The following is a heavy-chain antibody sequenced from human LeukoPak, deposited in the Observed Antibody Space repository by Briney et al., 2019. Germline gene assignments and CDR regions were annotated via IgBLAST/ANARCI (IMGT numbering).Heavy chain of an antibody. CDR1: GGSFSGYY. D-gene: IGHD3-22*01. Sequence: SETLSLTCAVYGGSFSGYYWSWIRQPPGKGLEWIGEINHSGSTNYNPSLKSRVTISVDTSKNQFSLKLSSVTAADTAVYYCARARGLLNYYDSSGYSYFDYWGQGTLVTVSS. V-gene: IGHV4-34*01. CDR2: INHSGST. J-gene: IGHJ4*02. CDR3: ARARGLLNYYDSSGYSYFDY.